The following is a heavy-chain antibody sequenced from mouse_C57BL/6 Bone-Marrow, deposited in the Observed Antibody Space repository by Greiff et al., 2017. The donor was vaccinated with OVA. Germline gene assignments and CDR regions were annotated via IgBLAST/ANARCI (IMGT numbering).Heavy chain of an antibody. CDR1: GYTFTSYG. CDR2: IYPRSGNT. CDR3: ARSGLSDFAY. D-gene: IGHD2-4*01. J-gene: IGHJ3*01. Sequence: VKLMESGAELARPGASVKLSCKASGYTFTSYGISWVKQRPGQGLEWIGEIYPRSGNTYYNAKFKGKATLTADKSSSTAYLELRSLTSEDSAVYYCARSGLSDFAYWGQGTLVTVSA. V-gene: IGHV1-81*01.